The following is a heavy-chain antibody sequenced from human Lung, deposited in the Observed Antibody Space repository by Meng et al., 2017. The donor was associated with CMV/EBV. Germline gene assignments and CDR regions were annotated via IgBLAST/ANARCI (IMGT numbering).Heavy chain of an antibody. D-gene: IGHD6-13*01. V-gene: IGHV3-23*01. CDR1: GFTFSSYA. CDR2: ISGSGGST. Sequence: GESXKISCAASGFTFSSYAMSWVRQAPGKGLEWVSAISGSGGSTYYADSVKGRFTISRDNSKNTLYLQMNSLRAEDTAVYYCAKDQSSWYGTGDDNWFDPWXHGTLVTVSS. J-gene: IGHJ5*02. CDR3: AKDQSSWYGTGDDNWFDP.